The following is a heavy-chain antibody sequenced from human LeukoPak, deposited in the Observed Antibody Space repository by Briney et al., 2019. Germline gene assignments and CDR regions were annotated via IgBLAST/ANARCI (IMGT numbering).Heavy chain of an antibody. Sequence: GGSLRLSCAASGFTFSSYGMSWVRQAPGKGLEWVSGISWNGRSTGYADSVKGRFTISRDNAKTSLYQQMNSLRAEDTALYYCARYTRGLGYMDVWGKGTTVTVSS. CDR3: ARYTRGLGYMDV. CDR1: GFTFSSYG. CDR2: ISWNGRST. J-gene: IGHJ6*03. V-gene: IGHV3-20*04. D-gene: IGHD2-15*01.